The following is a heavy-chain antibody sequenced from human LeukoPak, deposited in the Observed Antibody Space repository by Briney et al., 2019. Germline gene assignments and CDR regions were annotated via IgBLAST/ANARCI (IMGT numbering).Heavy chain of an antibody. V-gene: IGHV1-69*13. Sequence: GASVKVSCKASGGTFSSYAISWVRQAPGQGLEWMGGIIPIFGTANYAQKFQGRVTITADVSTSTAYMELSSLRSEDTAVYYCARGPYDSSGYYFDPWGQGTLVTVSS. CDR3: ARGPYDSSGYYFDP. CDR1: GGTFSSYA. J-gene: IGHJ5*02. D-gene: IGHD3-22*01. CDR2: IIPIFGTA.